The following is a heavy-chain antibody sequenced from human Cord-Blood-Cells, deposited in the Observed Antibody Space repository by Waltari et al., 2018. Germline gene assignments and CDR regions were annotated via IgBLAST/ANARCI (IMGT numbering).Heavy chain of an antibody. D-gene: IGHD4-17*01. Sequence: QVQLQESGPGLVKPSETLSLTCTVSGGSISSYYWSWIRQPPGKGLEWIGYIYYSGSTNYNPSLKRRVTISVDTSKNQFSLKLSSVTAADTAVYYCARRKRSFDYWGQGTLVTVSS. CDR3: ARRKRSFDY. V-gene: IGHV4-59*08. CDR1: GGSISSYY. CDR2: IYYSGST. J-gene: IGHJ4*02.